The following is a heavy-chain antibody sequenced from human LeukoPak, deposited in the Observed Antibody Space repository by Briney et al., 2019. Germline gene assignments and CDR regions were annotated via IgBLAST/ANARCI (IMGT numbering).Heavy chain of an antibody. J-gene: IGHJ3*02. CDR3: ATWHSSGYPPVGAFDI. V-gene: IGHV4-59*07. D-gene: IGHD3-22*01. Sequence: SDTLSLTCTVSGGSISSYYWSWIRQPPGKGLEWIGYIYYSGSTNYNPSLKSRVTISVDTSKNQFSLKLSSVTAADTAVYYCATWHSSGYPPVGAFDIWGQGTMVTVSS. CDR2: IYYSGST. CDR1: GGSISSYY.